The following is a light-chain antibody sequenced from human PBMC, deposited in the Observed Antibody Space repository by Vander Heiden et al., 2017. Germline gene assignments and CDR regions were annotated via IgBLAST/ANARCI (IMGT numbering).Light chain of an antibody. J-gene: IGKJ4*01. CDR1: QSVSSSY. Sequence: EIVLTQSPGTLSLSPGERATLSCRASQSVSSSYLAWYQQKPGQAPRLLIYGASSRATGIPDRFSGSGSGTDFTLTISRLEPEDFAVYYCQQYGSSPKVTFGGGTKVXIK. CDR3: QQYGSSPKVT. CDR2: GAS. V-gene: IGKV3-20*01.